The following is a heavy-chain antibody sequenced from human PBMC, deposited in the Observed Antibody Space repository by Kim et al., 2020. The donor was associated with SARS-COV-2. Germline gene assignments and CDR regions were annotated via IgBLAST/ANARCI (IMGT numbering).Heavy chain of an antibody. D-gene: IGHD6-19*01. CDR3: ARDGSSGWAFDFDY. Sequence: ADPVKVRFTISSDNSKNTLYLQMNSLGAEDTAVYYCARDGSSGWAFDFDYWGQGTLVTVSS. J-gene: IGHJ4*02. V-gene: IGHV3-33*01.